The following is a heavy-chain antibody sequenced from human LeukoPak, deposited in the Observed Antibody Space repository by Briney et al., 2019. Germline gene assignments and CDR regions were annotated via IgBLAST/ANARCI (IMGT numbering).Heavy chain of an antibody. D-gene: IGHD6-19*01. CDR3: ARHLYSSGFFDY. CDR2: IYYSGST. Sequence: GWIRQPPGKGLEWIGSIYYSGSTYYNPSLKSRVTISVDTSKNQFSLKLSSVTAADTAVYYCARHLYSSGFFDYWGQGTLVTVSS. V-gene: IGHV4-39*01. J-gene: IGHJ4*02.